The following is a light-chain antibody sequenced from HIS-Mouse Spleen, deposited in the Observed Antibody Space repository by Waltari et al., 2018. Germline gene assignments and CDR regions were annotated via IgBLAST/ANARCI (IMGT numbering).Light chain of an antibody. CDR3: QQYYSTPT. V-gene: IGKV4-1*01. CDR1: QSVLYSSNNKNY. Sequence: DIVMTQSPDSLAVSLGERATINCQSSQSVLYSSNNKNYLAWYQQKPGPPPKLLIYWASTRESGVPDRFSGSGSGTDFTLTISSLQAEDVAVYYCQQYYSTPTFGQGTKVEIK. CDR2: WAS. J-gene: IGKJ1*01.